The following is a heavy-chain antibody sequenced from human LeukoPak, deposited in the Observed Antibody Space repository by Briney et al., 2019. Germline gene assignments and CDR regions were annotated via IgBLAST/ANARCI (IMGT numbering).Heavy chain of an antibody. V-gene: IGHV3-23*01. CDR1: GFTFSNYA. Sequence: GGSLRLSCAASGFTFSNYAMSWVRQAPGKGLDRVSIISRSGDSTYYADSVKGRFTISRDNSKNTLYLQMNSLRAQDTAVYYCARSRNYYDSSGYLPSDYWGQGTLVTVSS. D-gene: IGHD3-22*01. CDR2: ISRSGDST. J-gene: IGHJ4*02. CDR3: ARSRNYYDSSGYLPSDY.